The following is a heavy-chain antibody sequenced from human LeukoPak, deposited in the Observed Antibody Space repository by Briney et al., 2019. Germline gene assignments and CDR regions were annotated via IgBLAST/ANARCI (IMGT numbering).Heavy chain of an antibody. Sequence: PSETLSLTCSVSGGSISIYYWSWIRQPPGKGLEWIGYIYYNGSTNYNPSLKSRVTMSVDSTKNRFSLKLGSVTAADTAVYYCARASSGSSYPWAFDIWGQGTMVTVSS. V-gene: IGHV4-59*08. J-gene: IGHJ3*02. CDR1: GGSISIYY. CDR3: ARASSGSSYPWAFDI. D-gene: IGHD3-22*01. CDR2: IYYNGST.